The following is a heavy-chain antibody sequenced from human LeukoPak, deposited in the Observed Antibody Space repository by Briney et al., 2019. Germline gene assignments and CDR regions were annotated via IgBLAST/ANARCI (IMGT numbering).Heavy chain of an antibody. D-gene: IGHD6-19*01. V-gene: IGHV1-18*01. J-gene: IGHJ3*02. CDR2: ISAYNGNT. CDR1: GYTFTSYG. CDR3: ARTGQGYSSGWYIFGIDAFDI. Sequence: ASVKVSCKASGYTFTSYGISWVRQAPGQGLEWMGWISAYNGNTNYAQKLQGRVTMTTDTSTSTAYMELRSLRSDDTAVYYCARTGQGYSSGWYIFGIDAFDIWGQGTMVTVSS.